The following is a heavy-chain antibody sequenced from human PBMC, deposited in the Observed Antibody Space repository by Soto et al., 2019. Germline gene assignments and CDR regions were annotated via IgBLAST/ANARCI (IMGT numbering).Heavy chain of an antibody. V-gene: IGHV4-34*01. J-gene: IGHJ5*02. CDR2: INHSGSN. CDR1: CGSFSGYY. D-gene: IGHD2-15*01. CDR3: ARGLRGGSCCWFEP. Sequence: SETLSLTCAVYCGSFSGYYWSWIRQPPWKGLEWVGEINHSGSNNYNPSLKSRVTISVDTSKNQFPLKLSSVTAADTAVHYCARGLRGGSCCWFEPWGQGTLVTVSS.